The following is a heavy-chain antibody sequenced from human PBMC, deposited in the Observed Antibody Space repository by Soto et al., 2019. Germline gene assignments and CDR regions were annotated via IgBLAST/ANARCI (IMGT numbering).Heavy chain of an antibody. V-gene: IGHV3-30*18. CDR1: GFTFSSYG. CDR3: AKSIAVAATDYYFDY. D-gene: IGHD6-19*01. CDR2: ISYDGSNK. J-gene: IGHJ4*02. Sequence: QVQLVESGGGVVQPGRSLRLSCAASGFTFSSYGMHWVRQAPGKGVEWVAVISYDGSNKYYADSVKGRFTISRDNSKNTLYLQMNSLRAEDTAVYYCAKSIAVAATDYYFDYWGQGTLVTVSS.